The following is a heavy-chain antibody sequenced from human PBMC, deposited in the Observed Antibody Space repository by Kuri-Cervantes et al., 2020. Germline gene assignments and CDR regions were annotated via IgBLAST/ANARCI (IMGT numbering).Heavy chain of an antibody. CDR3: TTGGYYYGH. CDR1: GFTFSNAR. Sequence: AESLCLSCAASGFTFSNARMSWVRQAPGQGLEWVGRIKSKTEGGTTDYAAPVKGRLTISSDDSKNMLFLQMSSLKIEDTDVYYCTTGGYYYGHWGQGTLVTVSS. V-gene: IGHV3-15*01. J-gene: IGHJ4*02. D-gene: IGHD3-10*01. CDR2: IKSKTEGGTT.